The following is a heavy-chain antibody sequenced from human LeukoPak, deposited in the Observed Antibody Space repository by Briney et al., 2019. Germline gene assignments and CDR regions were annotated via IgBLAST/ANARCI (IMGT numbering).Heavy chain of an antibody. Sequence: ASVKVSCKASGYTFTNYGISWVRQAPGQGLEWMGWISAYNGNTNYAQKLQGRVTMTTDTSTSTAYMELRSLRSDDTAVYYCARVPVTTVAAPRDYWGQGTLVTVSS. CDR1: GYTFTNYG. J-gene: IGHJ4*02. CDR2: ISAYNGNT. CDR3: ARVPVTTVAAPRDY. V-gene: IGHV1-18*01. D-gene: IGHD4-23*01.